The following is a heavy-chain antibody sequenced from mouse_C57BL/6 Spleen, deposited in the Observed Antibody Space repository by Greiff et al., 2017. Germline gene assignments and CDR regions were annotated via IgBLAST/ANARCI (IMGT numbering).Heavy chain of an antibody. J-gene: IGHJ2*01. CDR3: ARVITTVVADY. V-gene: IGHV1-50*01. D-gene: IGHD1-1*01. CDR2: IDPSDSYT. CDR1: GYTFTSYW. Sequence: QVQLKQPGAELVKPGASVKLSCKASGYTFTSYWMQWVKQRPGQGLEWIGEIDPSDSYTNYNQKFKGKATLTVDTSSSTAYMQLSSLTSEDSAVYYCARVITTVVADYWGQGTTLTVSS.